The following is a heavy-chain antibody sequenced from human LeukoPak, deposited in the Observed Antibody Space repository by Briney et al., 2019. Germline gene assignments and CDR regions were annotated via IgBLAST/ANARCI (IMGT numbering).Heavy chain of an antibody. D-gene: IGHD5-18*01. V-gene: IGHV3-23*01. CDR1: GFTFSSYS. CDR3: AIRGYSYGAQA. CDR2: ISGSGGST. J-gene: IGHJ5*02. Sequence: GGSLRLSCAASGFTFSSYSMNWVRQAPGKGLEWVSAISGSGGSTYYADSVKGRFTISRDNSKNTLYLQMNSLRAEDTAVYYCAIRGYSYGAQAWGQGALVTVSS.